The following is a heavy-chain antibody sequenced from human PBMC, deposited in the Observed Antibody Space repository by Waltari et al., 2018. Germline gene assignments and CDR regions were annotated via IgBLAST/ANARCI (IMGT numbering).Heavy chain of an antibody. CDR3: ARDSSHLPAAFDN. CDR1: GFTFMRFW. D-gene: IGHD2-2*01. V-gene: IGHV3-74*01. J-gene: IGHJ4*02. Sequence: EVELVQSGGGLVQPGGSLRLSCAASGFTFMRFWMQWVRQVPGKGLGGVARNINDGGTTNNTHAVKGRFTISRDNAKDTLYLQMNSLRAEDTAVYYCARDSSHLPAAFDNWGQGTLVTVSS. CDR2: NINDGGTT.